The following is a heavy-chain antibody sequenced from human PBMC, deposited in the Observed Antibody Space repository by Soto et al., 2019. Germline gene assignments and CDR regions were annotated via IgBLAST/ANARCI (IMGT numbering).Heavy chain of an antibody. D-gene: IGHD3-3*01. CDR2: IIPIFGTA. Sequence: SLKVSCKASGGTFSSYAISWVRQAPGEGLEWMGGIIPIFGTAKYAQKFQGRVTITADESTSTAYMELSSLRSEDTAVYYCARGSGDYTIGVFGHYYYGMDVWGQGTTVTVSS. J-gene: IGHJ6*02. V-gene: IGHV1-69*13. CDR3: ARGSGDYTIGVFGHYYYGMDV. CDR1: GGTFSSYA.